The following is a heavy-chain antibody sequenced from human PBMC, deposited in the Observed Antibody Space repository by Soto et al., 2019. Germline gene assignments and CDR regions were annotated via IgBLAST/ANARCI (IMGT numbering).Heavy chain of an antibody. J-gene: IGHJ3*01. CDR3: AKDHNGDYVGGFEF. CDR2: ISAGGGKT. Sequence: EVQLLESGGGLVQPGGSLRLSCAASGFSFDSYAMSWVRQAPGKGLEWVSGISAGGGKTHYADSVKGRFTISRDNSKNALSMQMDGMRVEDTAVYYCAKDHNGDYVGGFEFWGQGTLGPVSS. V-gene: IGHV3-23*01. D-gene: IGHD4-17*01. CDR1: GFSFDSYA.